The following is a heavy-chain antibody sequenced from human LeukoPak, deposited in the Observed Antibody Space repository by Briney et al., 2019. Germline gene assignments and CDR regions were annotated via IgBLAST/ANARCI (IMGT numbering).Heavy chain of an antibody. Sequence: ASVKVSCKASGFTFTSHDINWVRQATGQAPEWMGWVNLNSGDTGYAQKFQGRVTITRDTSISTAYMELSSLRSEDTAIYYCTRHTSPTFDYWGQGTLVTVSS. CDR1: GFTFTSHD. CDR3: TRHTSPTFDY. V-gene: IGHV1-8*01. D-gene: IGHD2-2*01. J-gene: IGHJ4*02. CDR2: VNLNSGDT.